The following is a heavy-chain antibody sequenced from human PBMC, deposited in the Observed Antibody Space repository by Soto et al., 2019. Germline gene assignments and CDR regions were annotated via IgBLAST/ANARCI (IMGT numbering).Heavy chain of an antibody. CDR1: GGTFSSYA. J-gene: IGHJ6*02. V-gene: IGHV1-2*04. CDR2: INPNSGGT. Sequence: ASVKVSCKASGGTFSSYAISWVRQAPGQGLEWMGWINPNSGGTNYAQKFQGWVTMTRDTSISTAYMELSRLRSDDTAVYYCAREPGLYYLDVWGQGTTVTVSS. D-gene: IGHD3-10*01. CDR3: AREPGLYYLDV.